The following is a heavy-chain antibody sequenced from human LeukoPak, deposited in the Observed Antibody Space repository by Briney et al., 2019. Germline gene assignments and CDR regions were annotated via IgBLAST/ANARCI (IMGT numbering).Heavy chain of an antibody. CDR1: GYNFPIYW. CDR3: ARQGAAGKYYYYYMDV. V-gene: IGHV5-51*01. CDR2: IYPDDSNT. D-gene: IGHD6-13*01. J-gene: IGHJ6*03. Sequence: GEPLKISCQGSGYNFPIYWIGWVRQMPGQGLEWMGIIYPDDSNTIYGPSFQGQVTISADKSINTAYLEWSSLKASDTAIYYCARQGAAGKYYYYYMDVWGKGTTVTVSS.